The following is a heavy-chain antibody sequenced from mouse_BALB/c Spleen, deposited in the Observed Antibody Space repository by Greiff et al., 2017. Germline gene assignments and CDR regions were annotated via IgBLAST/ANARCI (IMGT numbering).Heavy chain of an antibody. CDR2: IYPGGGYT. CDR1: GYTFTNYW. D-gene: IGHD2-1*01. Sequence: QVQLQQSGAELVRPGTSVKISCKASGYTFTNYWLGWVKQRPGHRLEWIGDIYPGGGYTNYNEKFKGKATLTADTSSSTAYMQLSSLTSEDSAVYFCAREHGNSFAYWGQGTLVTVAA. J-gene: IGHJ3*01. CDR3: AREHGNSFAY. V-gene: IGHV1-63*02.